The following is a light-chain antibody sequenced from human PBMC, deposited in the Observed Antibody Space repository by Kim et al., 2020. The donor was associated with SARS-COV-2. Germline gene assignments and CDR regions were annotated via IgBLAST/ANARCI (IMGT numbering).Light chain of an antibody. CDR1: QSISSW. V-gene: IGKV1-5*01. J-gene: IGKJ4*01. Sequence: ASVGDRVTITCRASQSISSWLAWYQQKPGKAPKLLIYDASSLESGVPSRFSGSGSGTEFTLTISSLQPDDFAAYYCQQYNSYLLTFGGGTKVDIK. CDR2: DAS. CDR3: QQYNSYLLT.